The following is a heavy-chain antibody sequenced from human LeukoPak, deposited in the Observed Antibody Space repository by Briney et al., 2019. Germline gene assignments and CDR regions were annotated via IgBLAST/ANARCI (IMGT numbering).Heavy chain of an antibody. CDR1: GFTFSFSN. V-gene: IGHV3-21*03. J-gene: IGHJ5*02. Sequence: TGGSLRLSCAASGFTFSFSNMNWVRQAPGKGLEWVSYISSTNGHTYYADSVNGRFTISRDTAKNSLYLQMNSLRVEDTAIYFCARDRDSSGLYGGADLWGQGVLVTVSA. CDR3: ARDRDSSGLYGGADL. CDR2: ISSTNGHT. D-gene: IGHD6-19*01.